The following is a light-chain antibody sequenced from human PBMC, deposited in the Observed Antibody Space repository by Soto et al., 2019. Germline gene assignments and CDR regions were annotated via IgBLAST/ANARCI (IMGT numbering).Light chain of an antibody. CDR3: QQYGSSIT. V-gene: IGKV3-20*01. J-gene: IGKJ5*01. CDR2: GAS. Sequence: DIVLTQSPGTLSLSPGERATLFCRAGQSVSNNYLAWYQQKPGRALRLLIDGASTRATGIPDRFSGSGSGKDFTLTISRLEHEDFAVYYCQQYGSSITFGQGTRLEIK. CDR1: QSVSNNY.